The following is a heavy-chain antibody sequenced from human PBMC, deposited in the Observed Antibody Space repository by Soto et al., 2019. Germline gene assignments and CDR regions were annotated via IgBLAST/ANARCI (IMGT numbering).Heavy chain of an antibody. CDR3: ASGAANVLLWFGESYYYYYGMDV. CDR1: GVSFSGYY. J-gene: IGHJ6*02. V-gene: IGHV4-34*01. CDR2: INHSGST. Sequence: LSLTCSVHGVSFSGYYWSLIRQPPFNGLEWIGEINHSGSTNYNPSLKSRVTISVDTSKNQFSLKLSSVTAADTAVYYCASGAANVLLWFGESYYYYYGMDVWGQGTTVTVSS. D-gene: IGHD3-10*01.